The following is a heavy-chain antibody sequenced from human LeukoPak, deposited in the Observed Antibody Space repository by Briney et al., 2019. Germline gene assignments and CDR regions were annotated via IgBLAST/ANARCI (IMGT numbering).Heavy chain of an antibody. CDR2: INPNSGNT. D-gene: IGHD2-8*01. Sequence: ASVKVSCKASGYTFTSYDINWVRQATGQGLEWMGWINPNSGNTGYAQKFQGRVTMTRNTSISTAYMELSSLRSEDTAVYYCARDRCTNGVCYTFAYWGQGTLVTVSS. CDR1: GYTFTSYD. J-gene: IGHJ4*02. CDR3: ARDRCTNGVCYTFAY. V-gene: IGHV1-8*01.